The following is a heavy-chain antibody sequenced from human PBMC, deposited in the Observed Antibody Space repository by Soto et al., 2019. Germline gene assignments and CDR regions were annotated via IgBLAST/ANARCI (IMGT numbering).Heavy chain of an antibody. CDR2: ISSVSSYI. Sequence: EVQLVESGGGLVKPGGSLRLSCAASGFMFGSHTMTWVRQAPGKGLEWVASISSVSSYIYYADSVKGRFTISRDNAKDSLYLQMDSLRAEETAVYFCAREVVGPTTNWFDPWGQGTLVTVSS. D-gene: IGHD1-26*01. CDR3: AREVVGPTTNWFDP. J-gene: IGHJ5*02. V-gene: IGHV3-21*06. CDR1: GFMFGSHT.